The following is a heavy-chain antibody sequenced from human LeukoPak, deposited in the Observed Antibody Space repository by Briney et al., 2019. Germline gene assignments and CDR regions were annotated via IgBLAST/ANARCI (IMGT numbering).Heavy chain of an antibody. CDR1: GFTLSSYW. Sequence: PGGSLRLSCAASGFTLSSYWMSWVRQAPGKGLEWVANIKQDGSEKYYVDSVKGRFTISRDNAKNSLYLQMNSLRAEDTAVYYCAEDPTYSGYGGLDVWGKGTTVTVSS. D-gene: IGHD5-12*01. V-gene: IGHV3-7*01. CDR3: AEDPTYSGYGGLDV. CDR2: IKQDGSEK. J-gene: IGHJ6*04.